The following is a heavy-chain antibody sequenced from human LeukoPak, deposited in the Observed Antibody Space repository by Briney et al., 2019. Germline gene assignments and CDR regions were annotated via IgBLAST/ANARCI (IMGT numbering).Heavy chain of an antibody. CDR1: GFSFSGHW. J-gene: IGHJ4*02. CDR2: ISPTGSTT. D-gene: IGHD6-25*01. CDR3: ARDLYNSASR. V-gene: IGHV3-74*01. Sequence: GGSLRLSCTASGFSFSGHWMHWARQLPGKGLVWVSRISPTGSTTSYADSVKGRFTVSRDNAKNSLYLQMNGLRADDTAVYYCARDLYNSASRWGQGTLVTVSS.